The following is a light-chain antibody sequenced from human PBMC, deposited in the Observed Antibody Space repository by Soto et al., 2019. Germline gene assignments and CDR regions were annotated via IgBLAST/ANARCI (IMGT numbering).Light chain of an antibody. CDR3: QQLYSFPLT. CDR2: GAS. J-gene: IGKJ4*01. V-gene: IGKV3D-7*01. CDR1: QSVSSSY. Sequence: VMTQAPATLSVSPGERATLSCRASQSVSSSYLGWYQQKPGQAPRLLIYGASSRATGIPDRFSGSGSGTDFTLTISSLQPEDFATYYCQQLYSFPLTFGGGTKVDIK.